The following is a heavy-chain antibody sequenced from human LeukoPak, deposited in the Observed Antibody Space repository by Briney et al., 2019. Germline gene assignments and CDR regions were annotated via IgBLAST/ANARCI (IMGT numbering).Heavy chain of an antibody. CDR1: GCTFSSYA. V-gene: IGHV1-69*13. J-gene: IGHJ6*03. D-gene: IGHD1-20*01. Sequence: SVKVSCKASGCTFSSYAISWVRQAPGQGLEWMGGIIPIFGTANYAQKFQGRVTITADESTSTAYMELSSLRSEDTAVYYCASSISDYYYYYMDVWGKGTTVTVSS. CDR2: IIPIFGTA. CDR3: ASSISDYYYYYMDV.